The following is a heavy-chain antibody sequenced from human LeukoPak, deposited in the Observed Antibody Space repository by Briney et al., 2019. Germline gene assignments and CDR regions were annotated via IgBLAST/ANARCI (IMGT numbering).Heavy chain of an antibody. Sequence: GGSLRLSCAASGFTFSSYEMNWVRQAPGKGLEWVSYISSSGSTIYYADSVKGRFTISRDNAKNSLYLQMDSLRAEDTAVYYCAELGITMIGGIWGKGTTVTISS. D-gene: IGHD3-10*02. CDR1: GFTFSSYE. CDR2: ISSSGSTI. J-gene: IGHJ6*04. CDR3: AELGITMIGGI. V-gene: IGHV3-48*03.